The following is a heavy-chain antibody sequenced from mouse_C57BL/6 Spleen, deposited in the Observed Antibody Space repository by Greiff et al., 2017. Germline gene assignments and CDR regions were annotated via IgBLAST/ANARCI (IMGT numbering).Heavy chain of an antibody. Sequence: QVQLQQSGAELVKPGASVKISCKASGYAFSSYWMNWVKQRPGKGLEWIGQIYPGDGDTNYNGKFKGKATLTADKSSSTAYMQLSSLTSEDSAVYFCARRGGLRREDWYFDVWGTGTTVTVSS. CDR3: ARRGGLRREDWYFDV. V-gene: IGHV1-80*01. J-gene: IGHJ1*03. D-gene: IGHD2-4*01. CDR1: GYAFSSYW. CDR2: IYPGDGDT.